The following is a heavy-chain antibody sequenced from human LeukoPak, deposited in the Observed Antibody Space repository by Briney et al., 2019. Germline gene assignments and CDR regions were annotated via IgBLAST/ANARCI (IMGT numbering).Heavy chain of an antibody. J-gene: IGHJ3*02. V-gene: IGHV3-7*01. CDR1: GFTFSSYW. CDR3: ARLTYSSGWWSAFDI. D-gene: IGHD6-19*01. CDR2: IKQDGSEK. Sequence: GGSLRLSCAASGFTFSSYWMSWVRQAPGKGLEWVANIKQDGSEKYYVDSVKGRFTIFRDNAKNSLYLQMNSLRAEDTAVYYCARLTYSSGWWSAFDIWGQGTMVTVSS.